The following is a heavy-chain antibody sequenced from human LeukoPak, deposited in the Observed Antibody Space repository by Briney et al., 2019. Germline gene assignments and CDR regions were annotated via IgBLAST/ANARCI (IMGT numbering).Heavy chain of an antibody. V-gene: IGHV3-11*04. Sequence: GGSLRLSCAASGFTFSDFYISWIRQAPGKGLEWVSYISSSGNTIYYADSVKGRFTISRDNAKNSLYLQMNSLRAEDTAVYYCAREPAMTTVIPTYYYYYMDVWGKGTTVTVSS. CDR2: ISSSGNTI. J-gene: IGHJ6*03. CDR3: AREPAMTTVIPTYYYYYMDV. CDR1: GFTFSDFY. D-gene: IGHD4-17*01.